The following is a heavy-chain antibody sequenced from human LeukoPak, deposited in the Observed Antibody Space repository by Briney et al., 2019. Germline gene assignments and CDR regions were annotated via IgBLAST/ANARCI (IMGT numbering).Heavy chain of an antibody. CDR2: IYYSGST. V-gene: IGHV4-39*01. J-gene: IGHJ5*02. Sequence: SSETLSPTCTVSGGSISSSSYYWGWIRQPPGKGLEWIGSIYYSGSTYYNPSLKSRVTISVDTSKNQFSLKLSSVTAADTAAYYCARHPKSSTRARWFDPWGQGTLVTVSS. CDR3: ARHPKSSTRARWFDP. CDR1: GGSISSSSYY. D-gene: IGHD2-2*01.